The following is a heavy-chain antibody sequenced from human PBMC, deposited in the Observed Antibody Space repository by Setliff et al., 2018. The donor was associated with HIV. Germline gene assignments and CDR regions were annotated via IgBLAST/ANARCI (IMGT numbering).Heavy chain of an antibody. Sequence: SVKVSCKASGGTFSSYAIRWVRQAPGQGLEWMGGIIPIFGTVKYAQKFQGRVTMTIDTSTSTAYLELMSLRSDDTAGYYCARVGPESLPYTWDDEADTFDSWGQGTMVTVSS. V-gene: IGHV1-69*05. CDR1: GGTFSSYA. CDR2: IIPIFGTV. CDR3: ARVGPESLPYTWDDEADTFDS. D-gene: IGHD1-1*01. J-gene: IGHJ3*02.